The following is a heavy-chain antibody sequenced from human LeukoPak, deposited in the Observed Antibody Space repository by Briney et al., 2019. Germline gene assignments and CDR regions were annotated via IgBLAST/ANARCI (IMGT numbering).Heavy chain of an antibody. CDR2: ISAYNGNT. Sequence: ASVKVSCKASGYTLTSYGISWVRQAPGQGLEWMGWISAYNGNTNYAQKLQGRVTMTTDTSTSTAHMELRSLRSDDTAVYYCARDVHVAIFGVVTKYNWFDPWGQGTLVTVPS. CDR1: GYTLTSYG. V-gene: IGHV1-18*01. D-gene: IGHD3-3*01. CDR3: ARDVHVAIFGVVTKYNWFDP. J-gene: IGHJ5*02.